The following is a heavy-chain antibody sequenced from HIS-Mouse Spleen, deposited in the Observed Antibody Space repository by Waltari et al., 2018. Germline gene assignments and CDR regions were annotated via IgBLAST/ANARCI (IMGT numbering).Heavy chain of an antibody. V-gene: IGHV4-39*07. CDR3: AREIPYSSSWYDWYFDL. Sequence: QLQLQESGPGLVKPSETRSLTCTVSGGSISISSYYWGWIRQPPGKGLEWMGSIYYSGSTYYNPSLKSRVTISVDTSKNQFSLKLSSVTAADTAVYYCAREIPYSSSWYDWYFDLWGRGTLVTVSS. D-gene: IGHD6-13*01. J-gene: IGHJ2*01. CDR1: GGSISISSYY. CDR2: IYYSGST.